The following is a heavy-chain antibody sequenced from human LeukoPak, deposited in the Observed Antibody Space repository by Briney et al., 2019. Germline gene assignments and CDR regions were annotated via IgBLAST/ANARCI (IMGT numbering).Heavy chain of an antibody. CDR3: AKELWSGEPD. D-gene: IGHD3-10*01. CDR2: IYGGGTT. CDR1: GFSVSSAY. V-gene: IGHV3-53*01. J-gene: IGHJ4*02. Sequence: PGGSLRPSCAASGFSVSSAYLSWVRQPPGKGLEWVSVIYGGGTTYYAASVKGRFTISRDNSKNTLYLQMNSLRVEDTAIYYCAKELWSGEPDWGQGPMVTVYS.